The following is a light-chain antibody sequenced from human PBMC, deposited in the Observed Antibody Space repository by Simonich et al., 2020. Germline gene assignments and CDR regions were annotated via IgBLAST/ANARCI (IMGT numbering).Light chain of an antibody. V-gene: IGKV3-15*01. J-gene: IGKJ2*01. CDR2: GAS. Sequence: EIVMTQSPATLSVSPGERATLSCRASQRVSSNLAGYQQKPGQAPRLLIFGASTRATGIPASFSGSGSGTEFTLTISSLQSEDFAVYYCQQYNNWPYTFGQGTKLEIK. CDR1: QRVSSN. CDR3: QQYNNWPYT.